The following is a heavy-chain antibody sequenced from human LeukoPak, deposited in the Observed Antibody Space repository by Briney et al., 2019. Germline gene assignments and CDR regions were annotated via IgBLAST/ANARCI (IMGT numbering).Heavy chain of an antibody. CDR2: IKGKTDGGTT. V-gene: IGHV3-15*01. Sequence: GGSLRLSCAASGFTFSNAWMSWVRQAPGKGLEWVGHIKGKTDGGTTHYAAPVKGRFIISRDDSKNTLYLQMNSLRTEDTAAYYCTTDGGIAVRPLFDYWGQGTLVTVSS. CDR3: TTDGGIAVRPLFDY. CDR1: GFTFSNAW. D-gene: IGHD6-19*01. J-gene: IGHJ4*02.